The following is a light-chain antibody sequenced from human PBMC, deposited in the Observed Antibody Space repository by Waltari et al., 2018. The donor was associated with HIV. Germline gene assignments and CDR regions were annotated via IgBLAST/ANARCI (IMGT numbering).Light chain of an antibody. Sequence: DIQMTQSPSSLSASVGDRVTITCRASQTIATYLNWYQQKPGKAPKLLIYTTSTLQSGVPSRFSGSGSGRDFTLTVSYLQPEDFATYFCQQTYTMPRGMFGQGTKVEFK. J-gene: IGKJ1*01. V-gene: IGKV1-39*01. CDR3: QQTYTMPRGM. CDR2: TTS. CDR1: QTIATY.